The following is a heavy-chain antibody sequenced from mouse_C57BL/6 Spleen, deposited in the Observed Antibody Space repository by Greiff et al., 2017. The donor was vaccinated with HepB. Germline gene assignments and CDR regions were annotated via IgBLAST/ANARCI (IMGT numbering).Heavy chain of an antibody. CDR1: GFNIKDDY. CDR3: TAIYDGYYGFAY. D-gene: IGHD2-3*01. CDR2: IDPENGDT. V-gene: IGHV14-4*01. Sequence: VQLQQSGAELVRPGASVKLSCTASGFNIKDDYMHWVKQRPEQGLEWIGWIDPENGDTEYASKFQGKATITADTSSNTAYLQLSSLTSEDTAVYYCTAIYDGYYGFAYWGQGTLVTVSA. J-gene: IGHJ3*01.